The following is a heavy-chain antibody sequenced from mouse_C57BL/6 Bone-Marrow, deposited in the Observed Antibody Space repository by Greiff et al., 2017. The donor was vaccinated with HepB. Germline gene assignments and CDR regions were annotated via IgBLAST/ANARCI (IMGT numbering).Heavy chain of an antibody. Sequence: ESGPGLVKPSQSLSLTCSVTGYSITSGYYWNWIRQFPGNKLEWMGYISYDGSNNYNPSLKNRISITRDTSNNQFFLKLNSVTTEDTATYYCAITTVVATDYWGQGTSVTVSS. D-gene: IGHD1-1*01. V-gene: IGHV3-6*01. CDR1: GYSITSGYY. CDR3: AITTVVATDY. CDR2: ISYDGSN. J-gene: IGHJ4*01.